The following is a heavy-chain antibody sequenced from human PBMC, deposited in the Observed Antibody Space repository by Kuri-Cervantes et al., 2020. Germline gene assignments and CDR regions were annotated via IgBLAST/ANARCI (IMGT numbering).Heavy chain of an antibody. CDR2: IKHDVSEK. CDR1: GFSFSNYW. Sequence: GESLKISCAASGFSFSNYWMTWVRQAPGKGLEWVASIKHDVSEKHFVDSVKGRFTISRDNAKNSLYLQMNSLRAEDTAVYYCAREGQAGYYGSGSYNPPADYWGQGTLVTVSS. V-gene: IGHV3-7*01. CDR3: AREGQAGYYGSGSYNPPADY. D-gene: IGHD3-10*01. J-gene: IGHJ4*02.